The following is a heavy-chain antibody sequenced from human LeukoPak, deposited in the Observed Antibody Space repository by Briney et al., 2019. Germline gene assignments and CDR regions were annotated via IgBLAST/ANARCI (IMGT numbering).Heavy chain of an antibody. V-gene: IGHV5-10-1*01. CDR2: IDPSDSYT. D-gene: IGHD3-22*01. Sequence: GESLKISCKASGYSFTSYWISWVRQLPGKGLEWMGRIDPSDSYTNYSPSFQGHVTISADKSISTAYLQWSSLKAADTAMYYCARLRYYDSSGSLDYWGQGTLVTVSS. CDR3: ARLRYYDSSGSLDY. J-gene: IGHJ4*02. CDR1: GYSFTSYW.